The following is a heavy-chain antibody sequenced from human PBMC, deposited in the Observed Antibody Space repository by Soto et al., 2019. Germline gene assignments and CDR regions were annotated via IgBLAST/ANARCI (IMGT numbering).Heavy chain of an antibody. Sequence: QVQLVQSGAEVKKPGSSVKVSCKASGGTFSSYAISWVRQAPGQGLEWMGGIIPIFGTANYAQKFQGRVTITADESTSTAYMELSSLRSEDTAVYYCARDTGIAAWNYYYYYGMDVWGQGTTVTVSS. V-gene: IGHV1-69*01. D-gene: IGHD6-13*01. CDR2: IIPIFGTA. CDR1: GGTFSSYA. CDR3: ARDTGIAAWNYYYYYGMDV. J-gene: IGHJ6*02.